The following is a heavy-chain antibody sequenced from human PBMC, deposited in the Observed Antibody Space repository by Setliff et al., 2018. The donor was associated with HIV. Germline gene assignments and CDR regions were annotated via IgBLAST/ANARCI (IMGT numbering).Heavy chain of an antibody. D-gene: IGHD6-19*01. CDR2: ISAYNGNT. V-gene: IGHV1-18*01. CDR1: GYTFTSFG. CDR3: ARAAEAGPWRKLDY. J-gene: IGHJ4*02. Sequence: ASVKVSCKASGYTFTSFGISWVRQAPGQGLEWMGRISAYNGNTDHAQRLQGRVTMTTDTSTRTAYMELRSLRSDDTAVYYCARAAEAGPWRKLDYWGQGTLVTVS.